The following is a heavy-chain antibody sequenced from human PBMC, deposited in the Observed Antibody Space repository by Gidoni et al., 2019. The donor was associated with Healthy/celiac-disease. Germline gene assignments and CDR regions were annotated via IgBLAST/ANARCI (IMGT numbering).Heavy chain of an antibody. J-gene: IGHJ4*02. CDR3: ARGGRYSYGSRIDY. D-gene: IGHD5-18*01. V-gene: IGHV4-31*03. CDR2: IYYSGST. Sequence: QVQLQESGPGLVKPSQTLSLPCTVSGGSISSGGYYWRWIRQHPGKGLEWIGYIYYSGSTYYNPSLKSRVTISVDTSKNQFSLKLSSVTAADTAVYYCARGGRYSYGSRIDYWGQGTLVTVSS. CDR1: GGSISSGGYY.